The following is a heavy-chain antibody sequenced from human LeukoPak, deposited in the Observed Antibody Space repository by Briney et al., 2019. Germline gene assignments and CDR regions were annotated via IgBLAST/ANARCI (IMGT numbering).Heavy chain of an antibody. V-gene: IGHV3-23*01. CDR1: GLTFSSYA. CDR3: ARDKLTAAGPAGAPDY. D-gene: IGHD6-13*01. Sequence: PGGSLRLSCAVSGLTFSSYAMSWVRQAPGRGPEWVSTIGGSGDRTYYADSVKGRFTISRDNSKNTLYLQMNSLRAEDTAVYYCARDKLTAAGPAGAPDYWGQGTLVTVSS. J-gene: IGHJ4*02. CDR2: IGGSGDRT.